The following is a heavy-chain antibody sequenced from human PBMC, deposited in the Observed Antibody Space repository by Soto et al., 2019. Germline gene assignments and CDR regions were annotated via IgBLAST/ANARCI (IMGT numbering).Heavy chain of an antibody. CDR3: ARDRPVVVTATFHY. CDR1: GFTFSSYA. J-gene: IGHJ4*02. V-gene: IGHV3-30-3*01. Sequence: GGSLRLSCAASGFTFSSYAMHWVRQAPGKGLEWVAVISYDGSNKYYADSVKGRFTISRDNSKNTLYLQMNSLGAEDTAVYYCARDRPVVVTATFHYWGQGTLVTVSS. CDR2: ISYDGSNK. D-gene: IGHD2-21*02.